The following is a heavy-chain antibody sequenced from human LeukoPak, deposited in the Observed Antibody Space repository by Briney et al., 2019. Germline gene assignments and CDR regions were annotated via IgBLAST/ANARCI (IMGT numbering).Heavy chain of an antibody. CDR1: GFKFSSYS. CDR2: ISSSSSTI. CDR3: ARDRHKYNYDSGGYPPY. Sequence: GGSLRLSCAASGFKFSSYSMLWVRQAPGKGLEWVSYISSSSSTIYYADSVKGRFTISRDNAKNSLYLQMNTLRAEDTAVYYCARDRHKYNYDSGGYPPYWGQGTLVTVSS. V-gene: IGHV3-48*01. J-gene: IGHJ4*02. D-gene: IGHD3-22*01.